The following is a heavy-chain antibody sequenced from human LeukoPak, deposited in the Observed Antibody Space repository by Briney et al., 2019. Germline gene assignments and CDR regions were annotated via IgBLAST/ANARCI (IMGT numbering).Heavy chain of an antibody. CDR2: INPSSGST. CDR3: ARDPYYYDSSGYYSYYYYGMDV. CDR1: GYTFTSYY. Sequence: ASVKVSCKASGYTFTSYYMHWVRQAPGQGLEWIGIINPSSGSTSYAQKFQGRVTMTRDTSTSTVYMELSSLRSEDTAVYYCARDPYYYDSSGYYSYYYYGMDVWGQGTTVTVSS. V-gene: IGHV1-46*01. D-gene: IGHD3-22*01. J-gene: IGHJ6*02.